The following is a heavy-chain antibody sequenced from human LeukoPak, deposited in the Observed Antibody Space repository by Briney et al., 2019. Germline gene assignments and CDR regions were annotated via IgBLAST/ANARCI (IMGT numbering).Heavy chain of an antibody. CDR2: INHSGST. CDR3: ARAFSSSWPLDV. J-gene: IGHJ6*04. Sequence: SETLSLTCAVYGGSFSGYYWSWIRQPPGKGLEWIGEINHSGSTNYNPSLKSRVTISVDTSKNQFSLKLSSVTAADMAVYYCARAFSSSWPLDVWGKGTTVTVSS. CDR1: GGSFSGYY. V-gene: IGHV4-34*01. D-gene: IGHD6-13*01.